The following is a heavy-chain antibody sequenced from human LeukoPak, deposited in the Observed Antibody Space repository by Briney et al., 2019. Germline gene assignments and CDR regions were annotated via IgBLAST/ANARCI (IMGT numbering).Heavy chain of an antibody. CDR1: GYTFTRYY. CDR3: ARGRDYYAVSGYHNWFDA. J-gene: IGHJ5*02. V-gene: IGHV1-46*01. Sequence: ASVSVSCKASGYTFTRYYMHWVRQAPGQGLEGMGIISPSGDTTSYAQKFQGRVTMTRDTSTRTVYLDLSSLRSEDTAVYYCARGRDYYAVSGYHNWFDAWGQGTLVTVSS. D-gene: IGHD3-22*01. CDR2: ISPSGDTT.